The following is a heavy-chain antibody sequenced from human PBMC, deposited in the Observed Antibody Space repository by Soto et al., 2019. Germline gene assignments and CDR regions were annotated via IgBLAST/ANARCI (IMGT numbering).Heavy chain of an antibody. J-gene: IGHJ4*02. Sequence: ASVKVSCKASGYTFTSYYMHWVRRAHGQGLEWMGIINPSGGSTSYAQKFQGRVTMTRDTSTSTVYMELSSLRSEDTAVYYCARDVSVGGTYYDFWSGSALDYWGQGTLVTVSS. D-gene: IGHD3-3*01. V-gene: IGHV1-46*01. CDR3: ARDVSVGGTYYDFWSGSALDY. CDR1: GYTFTSYY. CDR2: INPSGGST.